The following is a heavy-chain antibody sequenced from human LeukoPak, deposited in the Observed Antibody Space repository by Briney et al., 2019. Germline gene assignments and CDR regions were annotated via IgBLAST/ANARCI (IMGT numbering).Heavy chain of an antibody. CDR2: IYHSGST. CDR3: AREIKQQLDHFDY. J-gene: IGHJ4*02. CDR1: GGSFSGYY. V-gene: IGHV4-34*01. Sequence: SETLSLTCAVYGGSFSGYYWSWIRQPPGKGLEWIGYIYHSGSTNYNPSLKSRVTISVDTSKNQFSLKLSSVTAADTAVYYCAREIKQQLDHFDYWGQGTLVTVSS. D-gene: IGHD6-13*01.